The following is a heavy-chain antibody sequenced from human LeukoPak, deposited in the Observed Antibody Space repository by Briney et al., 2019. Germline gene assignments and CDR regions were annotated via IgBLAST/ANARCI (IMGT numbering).Heavy chain of an antibody. D-gene: IGHD6-13*01. Sequence: SETLSLTCTVSGYSISSGYYWGWIRPPPGKGLEWIGNIYPTGSTYYNPSLKSRVTISVGTSKNQFSLKVSSVSAADTAVYYCARAYSSSWYWNWFDPWGQGTLVTVSS. CDR2: IYPTGST. CDR1: GYSISSGYY. CDR3: ARAYSSSWYWNWFDP. J-gene: IGHJ5*02. V-gene: IGHV4-38-2*02.